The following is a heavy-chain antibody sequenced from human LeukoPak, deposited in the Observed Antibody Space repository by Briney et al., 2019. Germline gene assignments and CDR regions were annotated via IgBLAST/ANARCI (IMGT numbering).Heavy chain of an antibody. CDR3: AREGAFDIDWFDS. V-gene: IGHV4-4*07. Sequence: SESLSLTCKVSGGSISSYNRGWIRQPAGKGLEWIGRIYRNGNTDYNPSLKSRLTMSVDTTTNHFSLKLSSGTAADTAVYYCAREGAFDIDWFDSWGQGTLVTVST. CDR1: GGSISSYN. D-gene: IGHD5-12*01. J-gene: IGHJ5*01. CDR2: IYRNGNT.